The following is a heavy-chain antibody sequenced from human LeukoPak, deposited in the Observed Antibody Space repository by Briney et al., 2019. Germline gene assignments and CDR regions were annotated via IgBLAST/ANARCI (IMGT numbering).Heavy chain of an antibody. CDR2: ISWNSGSI. Sequence: GGSLRLSCAASGFTFDDYAMHWVRQAPGKGLEWVSGISWNSGSIGYADSVKGRFTISRDNAKNSLYLQMNSLRAEDTALYYCAKDIAAAGTEGTIYYYYYYGMDVWGQGTTVTVSS. D-gene: IGHD6-13*01. CDR3: AKDIAAAGTEGTIYYYYYYGMDV. V-gene: IGHV3-9*01. J-gene: IGHJ6*02. CDR1: GFTFDDYA.